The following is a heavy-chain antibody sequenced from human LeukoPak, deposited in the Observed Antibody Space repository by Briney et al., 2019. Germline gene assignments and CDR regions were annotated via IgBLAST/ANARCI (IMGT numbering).Heavy chain of an antibody. CDR2: VYPGNSDA. CDR3: ARPGYYYDSSGYYPYYFDY. CDR1: GYSFTGYW. Sequence: GESLKISCKGSGYSFTGYWIGWVRQMPGKGLEWMGIVYPGNSDARFSPSFQGQVTISADKSISTAYLQWSSLKASDTAMYYCARPGYYYDSSGYYPYYFDYWGQGTLVTVSS. D-gene: IGHD3-22*01. V-gene: IGHV5-51*01. J-gene: IGHJ4*02.